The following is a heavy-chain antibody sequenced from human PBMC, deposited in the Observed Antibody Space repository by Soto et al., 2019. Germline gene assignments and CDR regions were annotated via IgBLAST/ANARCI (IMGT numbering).Heavy chain of an antibody. J-gene: IGHJ4*02. D-gene: IGHD4-4*01. CDR1: GFTFSDYY. Sequence: QVQLVVSGGGLVKPGGSLRISCAASGFTFSDYYISWIRQAPGKGLEWVSYISSSGSIIYYADSVKGRFTISRDNAKNSLYLPRNSRRAEDTAVSYCALAGYDSNYYAVTPLSAGHFWGQGTLVTVSS. V-gene: IGHV3-11*01. CDR2: ISSSGSII. CDR3: ALAGYDSNYYAVTPLSAGHF.